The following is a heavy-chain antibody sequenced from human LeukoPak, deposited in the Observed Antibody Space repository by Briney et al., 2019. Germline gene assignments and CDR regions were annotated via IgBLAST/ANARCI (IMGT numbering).Heavy chain of an antibody. CDR1: GFTFSSYG. CDR3: AKDLGWSSGWPGWDY. V-gene: IGHV3-30*02. D-gene: IGHD6-19*01. J-gene: IGHJ4*02. Sequence: VGSLRLSCAASGFTFSSYGMHWVRQAPGKGLEWVAFIRYDGSNKYYADSVKGRFTISRDNSKNTLYLQMNSLRAEDTAVYYCAKDLGWSSGWPGWDYWGQGTLVTVSS. CDR2: IRYDGSNK.